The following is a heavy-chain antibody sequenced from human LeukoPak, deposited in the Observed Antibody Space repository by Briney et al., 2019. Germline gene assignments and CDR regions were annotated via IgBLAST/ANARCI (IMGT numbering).Heavy chain of an antibody. CDR1: GYTFTSYG. D-gene: IGHD3-22*01. V-gene: IGHV1-18*01. CDR3: ARVWDYYDSSGYYYYYMDV. CDR2: ISAYNGNT. Sequence: ASVKVSCKASGYTFTSYGISWVRQAPGQGLEWMGWISAYNGNTNYAQKLQGRVTMTTDTSTSTASMELRSLRSDDTAVYYCARVWDYYDSSGYYYYYMDVWGKGTTVTVSS. J-gene: IGHJ6*03.